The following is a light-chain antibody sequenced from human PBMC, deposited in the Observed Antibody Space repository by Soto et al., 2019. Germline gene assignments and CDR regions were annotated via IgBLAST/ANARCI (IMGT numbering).Light chain of an antibody. Sequence: QSVLTQPPSASGSPGQSVTISCTGTSSDVGAYDYVSWFQQRPGSAPKLMIYEVTERPSGVPLRFSGSKSGNTASLTVSGLRAEDEADYYCILYAGRNIYVFGSGTKVTVL. CDR2: EVT. CDR3: ILYAGRNIYV. J-gene: IGLJ1*01. CDR1: SSDVGAYDY. V-gene: IGLV2-8*01.